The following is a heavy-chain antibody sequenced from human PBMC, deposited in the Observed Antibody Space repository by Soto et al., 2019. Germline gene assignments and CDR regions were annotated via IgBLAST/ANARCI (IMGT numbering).Heavy chain of an antibody. J-gene: IGHJ5*02. D-gene: IGHD2-21*01. Sequence: SETLSLTCTVSGGSISSGGYYWSWIRQHPGKGLEWIGYIYYSGSTYYNPSLKSRVTISVDTSKNQFSLKLSSVTAADTAVYYCARENHCGGDCQRGYNWFDPWGQGTLVTVSS. CDR1: GGSISSGGYY. V-gene: IGHV4-31*03. CDR3: ARENHCGGDCQRGYNWFDP. CDR2: IYYSGST.